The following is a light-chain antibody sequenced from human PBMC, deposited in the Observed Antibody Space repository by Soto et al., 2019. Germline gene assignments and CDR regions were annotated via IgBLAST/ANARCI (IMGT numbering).Light chain of an antibody. CDR1: SGHVSAYNY. CDR2: DVS. J-gene: IGLJ2*01. Sequence: QSVLTQPASVSGSPGPSINLTCTGSSGHVSAYNYVYWYQQNPGKAHILMIYDVSNRPSGVSNRLSGSKSGNTAPLTISGLQAEDEADYYCTSFTSASTQVFGGGTKLTVL. V-gene: IGLV2-14*01. CDR3: TSFTSASTQV.